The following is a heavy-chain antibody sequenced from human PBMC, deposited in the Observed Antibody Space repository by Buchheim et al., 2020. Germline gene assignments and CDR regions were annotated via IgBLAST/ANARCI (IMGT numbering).Heavy chain of an antibody. J-gene: IGHJ4*02. CDR1: GFTFTSYT. V-gene: IGHV3-48*01. CDR2: ISGSGSTI. Sequence: EVQLVESGGGLVQPGGSLRLSCAASGFTFTSYTMNWVRQAPGKGLEWVSYISGSGSTIYYADSVKGRFTTSRDNAKNSLYLPMNSLRAEDTAVYYCAREAYSTSWRSTDPPDYWGQGTL. D-gene: IGHD2-2*01. CDR3: AREAYSTSWRSTDPPDY.